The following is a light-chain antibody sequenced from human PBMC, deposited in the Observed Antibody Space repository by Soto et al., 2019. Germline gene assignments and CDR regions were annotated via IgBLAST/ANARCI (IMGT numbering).Light chain of an antibody. CDR2: DVS. J-gene: IGLJ3*02. Sequence: QSVLTQPRSVSGSPGQSVTISCTGTSSDVGGYNYVSWYQQYSGKAPKVMIYDVSKRPSGVPDRFSGSKSGNTASLTISGLQAEDVADYFCCSYAGSSTLLFGGVTKVTV. V-gene: IGLV2-11*01. CDR3: CSYAGSSTLL. CDR1: SSDVGGYNY.